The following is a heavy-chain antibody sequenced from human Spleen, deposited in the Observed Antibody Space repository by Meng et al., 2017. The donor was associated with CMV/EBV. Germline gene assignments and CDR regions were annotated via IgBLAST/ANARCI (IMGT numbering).Heavy chain of an antibody. CDR1: GFTFSSYW. D-gene: IGHD3-10*01. CDR2: ISSSSSYI. V-gene: IGHV3-21*01. J-gene: IGHJ4*02. CDR3: ARDHSYYGSGSYGDY. Sequence: SGFTFSSYWMHWVRQAPGKGLVWVSSISSSSSYIYYADSVKGRFTISRDNAKNSLYLQMNSLRAEDTAVYYCARDHSYYGSGSYGDYWGQGTLVTVSS.